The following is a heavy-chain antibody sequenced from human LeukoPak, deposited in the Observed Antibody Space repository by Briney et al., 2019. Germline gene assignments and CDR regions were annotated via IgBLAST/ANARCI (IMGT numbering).Heavy chain of an antibody. CDR3: ARTYYDFWSGYSHRPPIDY. V-gene: IGHV4-30-4*08. J-gene: IGHJ4*02. CDR1: GGFIISGDYY. CDR2: IYYSGST. Sequence: SETLSLTCIVSGGFIISGDYYWSWIRQPPGKGMEWIGYIYYSGSTYYNPSLKSRVTISVDTSKNQFSLKLSSVTAADTAVYYCARTYYDFWSGYSHRPPIDYWGQGTLVTVSS. D-gene: IGHD3-3*01.